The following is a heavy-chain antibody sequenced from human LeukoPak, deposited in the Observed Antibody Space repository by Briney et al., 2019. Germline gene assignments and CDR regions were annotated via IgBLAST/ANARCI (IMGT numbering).Heavy chain of an antibody. CDR3: VRVGSVAGSDYLDY. Sequence: LAGGSLSLSCAISGFTFSDHFLYWVRQAPGKGLEWVGRSRNKAKSYTTEYAASVKGRFTISRDDSKNSLYLQMGSLKTEDTAVYYCVRVGSVAGSDYLDYWGQGTLVTVSS. J-gene: IGHJ4*02. CDR2: SRNKAKSYTT. D-gene: IGHD6-19*01. V-gene: IGHV3-72*01. CDR1: GFTFSDHF.